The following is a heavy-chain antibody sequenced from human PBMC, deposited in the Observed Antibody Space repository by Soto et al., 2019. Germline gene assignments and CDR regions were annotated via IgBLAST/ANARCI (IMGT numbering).Heavy chain of an antibody. J-gene: IGHJ4*02. CDR1: GVTFRMYS. Sequence: GGSLRLSCEVSGVTFRMYSMSWVRQSPGKGLEWVANIKQDGSEKYYVDSVKGRFTISRDNAKTSLYLQMNSLRAEDTAVYYCARDTYQGWGQGTLVTVSS. CDR2: IKQDGSEK. CDR3: ARDTYQG. D-gene: IGHD3-16*01. V-gene: IGHV3-7*01.